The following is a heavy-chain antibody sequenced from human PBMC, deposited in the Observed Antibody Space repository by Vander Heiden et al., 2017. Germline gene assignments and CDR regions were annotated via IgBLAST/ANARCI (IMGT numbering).Heavy chain of an antibody. D-gene: IGHD3-3*01. V-gene: IGHV3-74*01. J-gene: IGHJ4*02. CDR1: GFTFGTYW. CDR3: ARGDLRFLDY. Sequence: DAQLEESVVGAVEQGGSLRLFCAAAGFTFGTYWMYWVRQAPGKGLVWVSRIKTDGSSTNYADSVKGRFAISRDNAKSTLYLQMNSLRAEDTAMYYCARGDLRFLDYWGQGTLVTVSS. CDR2: IKTDGSST.